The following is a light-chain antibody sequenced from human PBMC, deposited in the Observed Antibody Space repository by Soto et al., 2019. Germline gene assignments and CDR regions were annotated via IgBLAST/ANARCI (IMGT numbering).Light chain of an antibody. CDR3: QQYGSSPTT. V-gene: IGKV3-15*01. Sequence: EIVMTQSPATLSVSPGERATLSCRASQSVSIKLAWYQQKPGQAPRLLIYDTSTRATGIPARFSGSGSGTDFTLTISRLEPEDSAVYHCQQYGSSPTTFGQGTRWIS. J-gene: IGKJ1*01. CDR2: DTS. CDR1: QSVSIK.